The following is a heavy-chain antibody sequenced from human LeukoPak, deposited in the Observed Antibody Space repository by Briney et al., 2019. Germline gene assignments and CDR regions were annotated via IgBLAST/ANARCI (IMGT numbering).Heavy chain of an antibody. CDR2: IRYDGSNK. Sequence: GGSLRLSCAASGFSFSSYGMHWVRQAPGKGLEGVTFIRYDGSNKYYADSVKGRFTISRDNSKNTLYLQMNSLRAEDTAVYYCAKEIGAARPRYYFDYWGQGTLVTVSS. J-gene: IGHJ4*02. V-gene: IGHV3-30*02. CDR1: GFSFSSYG. D-gene: IGHD6-6*01. CDR3: AKEIGAARPRYYFDY.